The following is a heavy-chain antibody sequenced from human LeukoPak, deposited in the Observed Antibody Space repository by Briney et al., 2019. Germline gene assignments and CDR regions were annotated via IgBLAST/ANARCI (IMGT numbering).Heavy chain of an antibody. D-gene: IGHD5-24*01. J-gene: IGHJ3*02. CDR1: GYTFTGYF. Sequence: ASVKVSCXASGYTFTGYFMNWVRQAPGQGPVWMGRINPKTGGTNYAQKFQGRVTMTRDTSITTRYMELSRLRSDDTAVYYCARVGDGLNDAFDMWGQGTLVTVSS. V-gene: IGHV1-2*06. CDR3: ARVGDGLNDAFDM. CDR2: INPKTGGT.